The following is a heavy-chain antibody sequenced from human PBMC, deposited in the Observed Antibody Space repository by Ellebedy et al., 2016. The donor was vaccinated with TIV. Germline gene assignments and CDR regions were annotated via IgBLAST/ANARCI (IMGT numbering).Heavy chain of an antibody. CDR2: INPDSGGT. Sequence: AASVKVSCKASGYTFTGYYMHWVRQAPGQGLEWMGWINPDSGGTTYAQKFQGRVTMTRDTSISTAHMELSRLRSDDTAVYYCARTYDILTGYYFDYWGQGTLVTVSS. D-gene: IGHD3-9*01. J-gene: IGHJ4*02. CDR1: GYTFTGYY. CDR3: ARTYDILTGYYFDY. V-gene: IGHV1-2*02.